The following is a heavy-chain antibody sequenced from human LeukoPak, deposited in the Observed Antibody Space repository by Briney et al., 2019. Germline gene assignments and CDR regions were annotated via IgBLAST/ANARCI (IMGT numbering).Heavy chain of an antibody. V-gene: IGHV3-30*18. J-gene: IGHJ6*02. CDR2: ISYGGSNK. Sequence: GGSLRLSCAASGFTFSSYGMHWVRQAPGKGLEWVAVISYGGSNKYYADSVKGRFTTSRDNSKNTLYLQMNSLRAEDTAVYYCAKGGWGMDVWGQGTTVTVSS. CDR3: AKGGWGMDV. D-gene: IGHD2-15*01. CDR1: GFTFSSYG.